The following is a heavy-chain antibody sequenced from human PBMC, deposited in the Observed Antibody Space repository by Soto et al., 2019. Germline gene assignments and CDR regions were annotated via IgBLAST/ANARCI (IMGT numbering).Heavy chain of an antibody. Sequence: QVQLQQCGAGLLKPSETLSLTCAVYGGSFSGYYWSWIRQPPGQGLEWIGEINHSVSTNYNPSLKSRVTISGDASKNQFTLKLSAVTADDTAVYYCARSLGYYYGSGSLNWFDPWGQGTLVTVSS. CDR2: INHSVST. CDR1: GGSFSGYY. V-gene: IGHV4-34*01. D-gene: IGHD3-10*01. J-gene: IGHJ5*02. CDR3: ARSLGYYYGSGSLNWFDP.